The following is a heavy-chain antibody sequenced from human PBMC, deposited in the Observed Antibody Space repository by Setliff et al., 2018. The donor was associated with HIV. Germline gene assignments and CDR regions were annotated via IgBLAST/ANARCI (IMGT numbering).Heavy chain of an antibody. D-gene: IGHD6-19*01. CDR3: ARPHSGRGGGAYFDP. CDR2: ILDGRVT. J-gene: IGHJ5*02. Sequence: PSLTCTVSGDSITSGHFYWGWIRQAPGKGLEWIGNILDGRVTFFNPSRRGRVTISVDASKNQVSLNLRSVTAADSAVYHCARPHSGRGGGAYFDPWGQGILVTVSS. CDR1: GDSITSGHFY. V-gene: IGHV4-39*01.